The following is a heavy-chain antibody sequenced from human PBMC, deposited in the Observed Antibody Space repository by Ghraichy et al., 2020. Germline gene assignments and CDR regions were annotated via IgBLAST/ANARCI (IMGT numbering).Heavy chain of an antibody. V-gene: IGHV3-33*01. D-gene: IGHD2-2*01. CDR1: GFTFSSYG. Sequence: GGSLRLSCAASGFTFSSYGMHWVRQAPGKGLEWVAVIWYDGSNKYYADSVKGRFTISRDNSKNTLYLQMNSLRAEDTAVYYCARDGSYLCSSTSCYDAFDIWGQGTMVTVSS. J-gene: IGHJ3*02. CDR2: IWYDGSNK. CDR3: ARDGSYLCSSTSCYDAFDI.